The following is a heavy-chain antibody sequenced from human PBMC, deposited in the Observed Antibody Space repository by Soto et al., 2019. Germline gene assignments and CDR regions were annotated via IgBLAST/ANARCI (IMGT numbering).Heavy chain of an antibody. CDR2: IYYSGST. D-gene: IGHD5-12*01. CDR1: GGSVSSGSYY. J-gene: IGHJ4*02. CDR3: ARDIGDGYPYFDY. V-gene: IGHV4-61*01. Sequence: LSLTCTVSGGSVSSGSYYWSWIRQPPGKGLEWIGYIYYSGSTNYNPSLKSRVTISVDTSKNQFSLKLSSVTAADTAVYYCARDIGDGYPYFDYWGQGTLVTVSS.